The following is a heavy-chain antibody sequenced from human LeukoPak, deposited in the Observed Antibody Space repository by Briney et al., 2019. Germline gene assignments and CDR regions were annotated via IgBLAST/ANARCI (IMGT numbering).Heavy chain of an antibody. CDR3: ARSLPGAIGAADL. J-gene: IGHJ4*02. CDR2: IHSSGST. V-gene: IGHV4-28*01. Sequence: PSDTLSLTCTVSGYSISSGHWWGWIRQPPGKGLEWIAFIHSSGSTGYSPSLESRVTISVDTSKNHFSLKVTSLTPADTGVYYCARSLPGAIGAADLWGQGTLVTVSS. D-gene: IGHD1-26*01. CDR1: GYSISSGHW.